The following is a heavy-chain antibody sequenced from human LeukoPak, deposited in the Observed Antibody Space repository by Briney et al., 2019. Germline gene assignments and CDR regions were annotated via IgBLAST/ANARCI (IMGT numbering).Heavy chain of an antibody. J-gene: IGHJ4*02. CDR2: ISAYNGNT. CDR1: GYTFTSYG. V-gene: IGHV1-18*01. D-gene: IGHD1-26*01. Sequence: ASVKVSCKASGYTFTSYGISWVRQAPGQGLEWMGWISAYNGNTNYAQKLQGRVTMTTDTSTSTAYMELRSLRSDDTAVYYCARAPGGTSDGSYLRCFDYWGQGTLVTVSS. CDR3: ARAPGGTSDGSYLRCFDY.